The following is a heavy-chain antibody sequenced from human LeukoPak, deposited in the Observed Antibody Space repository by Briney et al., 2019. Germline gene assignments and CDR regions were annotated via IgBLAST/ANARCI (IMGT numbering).Heavy chain of an antibody. Sequence: ASVKVPRKASGYTFTSYAIHWVRQAPGQGLGWMGWINTNTGNPTYAQGFTGRFVFSLDTSVSTAYLQISSLKAEDTAVYYCARGETLTTVIHWGQGTLVTVSS. J-gene: IGHJ4*02. CDR2: INTNTGNP. CDR3: ARGETLTTVIH. D-gene: IGHD4-17*01. CDR1: GYTFTSYA. V-gene: IGHV7-4-1*02.